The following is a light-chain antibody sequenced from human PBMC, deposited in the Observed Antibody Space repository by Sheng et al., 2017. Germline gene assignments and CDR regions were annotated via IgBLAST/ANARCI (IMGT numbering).Light chain of an antibody. J-gene: IGKJ5*01. CDR3: QHRHSYPIT. Sequence: DIHLTQSPSFLSASVGDRVTITCRASQDIYNYLAWYQQKPGKAPKLLVHTASTLQSGVPSRFGGSGSGAEFTLTISSLQPEDFATYYCQHRHSYPITFGQGTRLEMK. CDR2: TAS. V-gene: IGKV1-9*01. CDR1: QDIYNY.